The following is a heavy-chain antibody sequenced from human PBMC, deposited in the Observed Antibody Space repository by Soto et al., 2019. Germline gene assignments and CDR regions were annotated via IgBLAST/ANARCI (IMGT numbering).Heavy chain of an antibody. D-gene: IGHD3-10*01. CDR2: ISGSGGNT. Sequence: GGSLRLSCAASGFTFSSYAMSWVRQAPGKGLEWVSAISGSGGNTYYADSVKGRFTISRDNSKNTLYLQMNSLRAEDTAVYYCARDVGLWFGEFRVDAFDIWGQGTMVTVSS. J-gene: IGHJ3*02. CDR3: ARDVGLWFGEFRVDAFDI. CDR1: GFTFSSYA. V-gene: IGHV3-23*01.